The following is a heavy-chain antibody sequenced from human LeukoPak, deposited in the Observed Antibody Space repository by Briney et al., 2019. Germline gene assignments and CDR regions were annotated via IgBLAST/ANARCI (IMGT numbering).Heavy chain of an antibody. CDR3: ARGGDRSFDY. CDR1: GGSFSGYY. J-gene: IGHJ4*02. D-gene: IGHD3-10*01. CDR2: INHSGST. V-gene: IGHV4-34*01. Sequence: PSETLSLTCAVYGGSFSGYYWSWIRQPPGKGLEWMGEINHSGSTNYNPSLKSRVTISVDKAKNQFSLNLNSVAAADTAVYYCARGGDRSFDYWGQGTLVTVSS.